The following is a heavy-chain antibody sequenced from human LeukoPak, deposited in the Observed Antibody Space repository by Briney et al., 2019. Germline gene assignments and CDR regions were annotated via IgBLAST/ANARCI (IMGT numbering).Heavy chain of an antibody. CDR3: ARVYSYSDPMDH. V-gene: IGHV3-74*01. J-gene: IGHJ4*02. CDR2: INTDGSSS. Sequence: GGSLRLSCADSGFTFSSYWMHWVRQAPGKGLMWVSRINTDGSSSNYAGSVKGRFTISRDNAKNTLYLQMNSLRAEDTAVYYCARVYSYSDPMDHWGQGTLVTVSS. CDR1: GFTFSSYW. D-gene: IGHD1-26*01.